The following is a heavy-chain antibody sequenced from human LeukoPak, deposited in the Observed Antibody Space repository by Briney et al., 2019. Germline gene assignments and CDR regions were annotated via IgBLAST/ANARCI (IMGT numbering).Heavy chain of an antibody. CDR3: SRGPIQLWLHNAMDV. CDR2: TRSKAYGGTT. CDR1: GFTFSSYG. V-gene: IGHV3-49*04. Sequence: GRSLRLSCAASGFTFSSYGMHWVRQAPGKGLEWVGFTRSKAYGGTTEYAASVKGRFTISRDDSKSIAYLQMNSLKTEDTAVYYCSRGPIQLWLHNAMDVWGQGTTVTVSS. D-gene: IGHD5-18*01. J-gene: IGHJ6*02.